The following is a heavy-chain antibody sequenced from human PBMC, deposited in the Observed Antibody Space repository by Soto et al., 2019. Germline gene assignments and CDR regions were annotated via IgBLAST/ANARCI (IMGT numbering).Heavy chain of an antibody. D-gene: IGHD2-2*01. Sequence: PGGSLRLSCAASGFTFSSDWMHWVRQAPGKGLVWVSRINSDGSSTSYADSVKGRFTISRDNAKNTLYLQMNSLGAEDTAVYYCARDVGFGVVVPAATTFDYWGQGTLVTVSS. V-gene: IGHV3-74*01. CDR2: INSDGSST. CDR3: ARDVGFGVVVPAATTFDY. CDR1: GFTFSSDW. J-gene: IGHJ4*02.